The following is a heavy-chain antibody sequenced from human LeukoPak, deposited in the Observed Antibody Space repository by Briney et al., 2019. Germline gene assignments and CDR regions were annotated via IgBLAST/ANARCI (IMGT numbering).Heavy chain of an antibody. CDR1: GYTFTSYG. CDR3: ARDYRSSWYHYYFDY. Sequence: ASVKVSCKASGYTFTSYGISWVRQAPGQGLEWMGWISAYNGNTNYAQKLQGRVTMTTDTSTSTAYMELRSLRSDDTAVYYCARDYRSSWYHYYFDYWGQGTLVTVSS. CDR2: ISAYNGNT. J-gene: IGHJ4*02. D-gene: IGHD6-13*01. V-gene: IGHV1-18*01.